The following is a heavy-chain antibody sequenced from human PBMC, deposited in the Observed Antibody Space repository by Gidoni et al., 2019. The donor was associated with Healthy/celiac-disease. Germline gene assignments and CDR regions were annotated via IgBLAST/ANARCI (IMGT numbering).Heavy chain of an antibody. Sequence: QLQLQESGPGLVKPSETLSLTCTVSGGSISSSSYYWGWIRQPPGKGLEWIGSIYYSGSTYYNPSLKSRVTISVDTSKNQFSLKLSSVTAADTAVYYCARRGQSSGWAPYYFDYWGQGTLVTVSS. CDR3: ARRGQSSGWAPYYFDY. CDR2: IYYSGST. J-gene: IGHJ4*02. V-gene: IGHV4-39*01. CDR1: GGSISSSSYY. D-gene: IGHD6-19*01.